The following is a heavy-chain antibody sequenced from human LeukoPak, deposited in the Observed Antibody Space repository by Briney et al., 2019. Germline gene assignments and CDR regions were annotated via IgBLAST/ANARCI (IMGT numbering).Heavy chain of an antibody. CDR1: GGSISSGDYY. V-gene: IGHV4-30-4*01. CDR2: IYYSGST. CDR3: ARDNQRLGELSYYYYYGMDV. D-gene: IGHD3-10*01. Sequence: SETLSLTCTVSGGSISSGDYYWSWIRQPPGKGLEWIGYIYYSGSTYYNPSLKSRVTISVDTSKNQFSLKLSSVTAADTAVYYCARDNQRLGELSYYYYYGMDVWGQGTTVTVSS. J-gene: IGHJ6*02.